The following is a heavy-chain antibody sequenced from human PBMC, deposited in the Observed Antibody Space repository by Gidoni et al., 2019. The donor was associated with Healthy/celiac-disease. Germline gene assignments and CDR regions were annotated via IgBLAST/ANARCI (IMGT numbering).Heavy chain of an antibody. CDR1: GFTFISYS. CDR2: ISSSSSYI. CDR3: ARDLIVVVVAATSENYYYYGMDV. D-gene: IGHD2-15*01. Sequence: EVQLVESGGGLVKLGGSLRLSCAASGFTFISYSMNWVRQAPGKGLEWVSSISSSSSYIYYADSVKGRFTISRDNAKNSLYLQMNSLRAEDTAVYYCARDLIVVVVAATSENYYYYGMDVWGQGTTVTVSS. V-gene: IGHV3-21*01. J-gene: IGHJ6*02.